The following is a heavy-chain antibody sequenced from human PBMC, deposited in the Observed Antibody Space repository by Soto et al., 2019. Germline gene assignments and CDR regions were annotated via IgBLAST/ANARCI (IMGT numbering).Heavy chain of an antibody. J-gene: IGHJ3*02. CDR3: ARVLGNDAFDI. Sequence: PSETLSLTCTVSGGSISSSSYYWGWIRQPPGKGLEWIGSIYHSGSTNYNPSLKSRVTISVDKSKNQFSLKLSSVTAADTAVYYCARVLGNDAFDIWGQGTMVTVSS. CDR1: GGSISSSSYY. CDR2: IYHSGST. V-gene: IGHV4-39*07. D-gene: IGHD3-3*02.